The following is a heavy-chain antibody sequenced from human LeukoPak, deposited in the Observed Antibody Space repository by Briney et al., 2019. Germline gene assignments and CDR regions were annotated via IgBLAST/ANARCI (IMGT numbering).Heavy chain of an antibody. CDR1: GFTVSSNY. J-gene: IGHJ4*02. D-gene: IGHD3-22*01. CDR2: IYSGGST. Sequence: PGGSLRLSCAVSGFTVSSNYMSWVRQAPGKGLEWVSVIYSGGSTYYADSVKGRFTISRDNSKNTLYLQMNSQRAEDTAVYYCYSMIVVEIRVINDYWGQGTLVTVSS. V-gene: IGHV3-66*01. CDR3: YSMIVVEIRVINDY.